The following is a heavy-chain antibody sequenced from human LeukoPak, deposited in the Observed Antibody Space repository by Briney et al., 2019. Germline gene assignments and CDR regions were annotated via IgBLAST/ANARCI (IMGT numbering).Heavy chain of an antibody. CDR3: ARQTDYGDYVIFDY. J-gene: IGHJ4*02. D-gene: IGHD4-17*01. V-gene: IGHV6-1*01. CDR1: GDSVSSNSAA. CDR2: TYYRSKWYN. Sequence: SQTLSLTCAISGDSVSSNSAAWNWIRQSPSRGLEWLGRTYYRSKWYNDYAVSVKSRITINPDTSKNQFSLKLSSVTAADTAVYYCARQTDYGDYVIFDYWGQGTLVTVSS.